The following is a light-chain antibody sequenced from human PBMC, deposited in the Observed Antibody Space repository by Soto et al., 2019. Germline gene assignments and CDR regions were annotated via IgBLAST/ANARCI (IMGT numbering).Light chain of an antibody. CDR2: RAS. J-gene: IGKJ4*01. Sequence: DIQMTQSPSSLSASVRDTVTITCRASQNIDRYLHWYQQEPGQAPKLLIFRASNLQRGVPTRFTAGGSGTHYTLVISSLQPEDFATYYCQQTYSSPPTFGGGTRVEI. CDR3: QQTYSSPPT. V-gene: IGKV1-39*01. CDR1: QNIDRY.